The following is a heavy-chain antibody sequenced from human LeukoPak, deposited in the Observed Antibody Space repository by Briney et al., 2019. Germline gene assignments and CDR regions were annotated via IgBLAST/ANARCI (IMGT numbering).Heavy chain of an antibody. CDR2: IYPGDSGT. CDR1: GYSFTSYW. Sequence: GESLKISCKGSGYSFTSYWIGWVRQMPGKGLEWMGIIYPGDSGTRYSPSFQGQVTISADKSISTAYLQWSSLKASDTAMYYCARQIAVAGTLVRYYYYGMDVWGQGTTVTVSS. J-gene: IGHJ6*02. V-gene: IGHV5-51*01. D-gene: IGHD6-19*01. CDR3: ARQIAVAGTLVRYYYYGMDV.